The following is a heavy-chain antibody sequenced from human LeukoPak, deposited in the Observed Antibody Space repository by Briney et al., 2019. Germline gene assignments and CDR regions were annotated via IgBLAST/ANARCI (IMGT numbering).Heavy chain of an antibody. CDR1: GGSISSGSYY. J-gene: IGHJ2*01. Sequence: SETLSLTCTVSGGSISSGSYYWSWIRQPAGKGLEWIGRIYTSGSTNYNPSLKSRVTISVDTSKNQFSLKLSSVTAADTAVYYCARGLGKDSGSYWRPIYWYFDLWGRGTLVTVSS. V-gene: IGHV4-61*02. D-gene: IGHD1-26*01. CDR3: ARGLGKDSGSYWRPIYWYFDL. CDR2: IYTSGST.